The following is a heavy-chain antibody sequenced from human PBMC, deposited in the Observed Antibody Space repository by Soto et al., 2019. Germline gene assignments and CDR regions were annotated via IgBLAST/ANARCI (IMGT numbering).Heavy chain of an antibody. J-gene: IGHJ4*02. Sequence: SETLSLTCAVYGGSFSGYYWSWIRQPPGKGLEWIGYIYYSGSTYYNPSLKSRVTISVDTSKNQFSLKLSSVTAADTAVYYCARDYQSSGTIDYWGQGTLVTVSS. V-gene: IGHV4-30-4*01. CDR2: IYYSGST. CDR3: ARDYQSSGTIDY. CDR1: GGSFSGYY. D-gene: IGHD3-22*01.